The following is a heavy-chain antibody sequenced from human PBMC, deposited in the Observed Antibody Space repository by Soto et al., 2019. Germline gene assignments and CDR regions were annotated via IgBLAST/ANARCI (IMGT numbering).Heavy chain of an antibody. Sequence: SVKVSCKASGGTFSSYTISWVRQAPGQGLEWMGRIIPILGIANYAQKFQGRVTITADKSTSTAYMELSSLRSEDTAVYYCASRSSGWRPLDYWGQGTLVTVSS. V-gene: IGHV1-69*02. CDR2: IIPILGIA. CDR3: ASRSSGWRPLDY. CDR1: GGTFSSYT. J-gene: IGHJ4*02. D-gene: IGHD6-19*01.